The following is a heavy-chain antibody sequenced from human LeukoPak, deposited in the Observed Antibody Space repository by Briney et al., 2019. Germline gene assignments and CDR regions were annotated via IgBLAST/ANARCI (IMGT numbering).Heavy chain of an antibody. J-gene: IGHJ4*02. CDR1: GISFSRGW. Sequence: QPGGSLRLSCVASGISFSRGWMSWVRQAPGKGLEWVAKIKEDGREKYYVDSVNGRFTISRDNSKNTLYLQMNSLRAEDTAVYYCARDLVAAAGTNFWGQGTLVTVAS. D-gene: IGHD6-13*01. CDR3: ARDLVAAAGTNF. CDR2: IKEDGREK. V-gene: IGHV3-7*01.